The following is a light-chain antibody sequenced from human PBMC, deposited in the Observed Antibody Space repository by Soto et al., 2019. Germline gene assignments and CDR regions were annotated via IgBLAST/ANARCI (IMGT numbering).Light chain of an antibody. Sequence: QSVLTQPPSVSGAPGQRVTISCTGNNSNLGAGYDVHWYQQLPGAAPKLVIFGNRNRPSGIPDRFSGSKSGTSATLGITGLQTGDEADYYCGTWDSTLSAYWVFGGGTKVTVL. CDR2: GNR. J-gene: IGLJ3*02. V-gene: IGLV1-40*01. CDR3: GTWDSTLSAYWV. CDR1: NSNLGAGYD.